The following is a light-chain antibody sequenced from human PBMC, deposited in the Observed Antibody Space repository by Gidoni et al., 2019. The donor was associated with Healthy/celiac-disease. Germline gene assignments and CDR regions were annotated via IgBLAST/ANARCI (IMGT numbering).Light chain of an antibody. J-gene: IGKJ1*01. CDR2: AAS. V-gene: IGKV1-8*01. Sequence: AIRRTQSPSSLSASTGDRVTITCRASQGISSYLAWYQQKPGKAPKLLLYAASTLPSGVPSRFSGSGSGTDFTLTISCLQSEDFATYYCQQYYSYPRTFGQGTKVEIK. CDR1: QGISSY. CDR3: QQYYSYPRT.